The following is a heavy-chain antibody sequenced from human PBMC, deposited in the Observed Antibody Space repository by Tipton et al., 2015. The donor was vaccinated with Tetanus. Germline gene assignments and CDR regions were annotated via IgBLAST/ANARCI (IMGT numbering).Heavy chain of an antibody. CDR1: GFTFSNYC. CDR2: IKQDGSAL. Sequence: SLRLSCVASGFTFSNYCMTWVRQAPGKGLEWVANIKQDGSALYYVDSVKGRFTISRANAKNSLYLQMNSLRADDTAVYFCARVHTPGLLGRYPFDSWGQGTLVTVSS. J-gene: IGHJ4*02. V-gene: IGHV3-7*01. CDR3: ARVHTPGLLGRYPFDS. D-gene: IGHD2-21*02.